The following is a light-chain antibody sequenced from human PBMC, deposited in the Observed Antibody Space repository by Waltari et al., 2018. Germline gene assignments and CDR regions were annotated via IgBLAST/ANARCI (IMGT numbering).Light chain of an antibody. CDR1: ALPNKY. CDR3: VSTDSSGNHGV. J-gene: IGLJ3*02. CDR2: EDR. Sequence: SYELTHPPSVSVSPGQTARITCFGDALPNKYAYWYQQKAGQAPVLVIYEDRERPSGIPGTFSGSSSGKMAPFTISGAQVDDEADYYCVSTDSSGNHGVFCGGTKLTVL. V-gene: IGLV3-10*01.